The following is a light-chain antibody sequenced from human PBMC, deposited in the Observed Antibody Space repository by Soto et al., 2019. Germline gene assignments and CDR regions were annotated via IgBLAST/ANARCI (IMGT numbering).Light chain of an antibody. Sequence: IVLTQSPGTLSLSPGERATLSCRASQSVSSSYLAWYQQKPGQAPRLLIYGASTRATGIPARFSGSGSGTEFTLTISSLQSEDFAVYYCQQYSNWPPITFGQGRRLEI. CDR2: GAS. J-gene: IGKJ5*01. CDR3: QQYSNWPPIT. CDR1: QSVSSSY. V-gene: IGKV3-15*01.